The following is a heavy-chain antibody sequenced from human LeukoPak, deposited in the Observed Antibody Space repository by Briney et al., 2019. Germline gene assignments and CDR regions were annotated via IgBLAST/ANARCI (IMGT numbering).Heavy chain of an antibody. CDR3: ARNRDGYNSFDY. J-gene: IGHJ4*01. CDR2: IYYSGST. Sequence: SQTLSLTCTVSGGSISSGDYYWSWIRQPPGKGLEWIGSIYYSGSTYYNPSLKSRVTISVDTSKNQFSLKLSSVTAADTAVYYCARNRDGYNSFDYWGQGTLVTVSS. CDR1: GGSISSGDYY. V-gene: IGHV4-39*07. D-gene: IGHD5-24*01.